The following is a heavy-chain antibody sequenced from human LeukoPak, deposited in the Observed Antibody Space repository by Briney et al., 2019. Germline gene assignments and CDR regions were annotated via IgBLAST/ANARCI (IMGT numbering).Heavy chain of an antibody. J-gene: IGHJ3*02. Sequence: GGSLRLSCAASGFTFSSYEMNWVRQAPGKGPEWVSYISSSGSTIYYADSVKGRFTISRDNAKNSLYLQMNSLRAGDTAVYYCARVEEDAFDIWGQGTMVTVSS. V-gene: IGHV3-48*03. CDR2: ISSSGSTI. CDR1: GFTFSSYE. CDR3: ARVEEDAFDI.